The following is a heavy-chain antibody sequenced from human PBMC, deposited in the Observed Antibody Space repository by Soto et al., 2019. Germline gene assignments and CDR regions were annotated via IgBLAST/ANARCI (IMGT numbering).Heavy chain of an antibody. CDR3: ARGRAYYDSSGFDP. D-gene: IGHD3-22*01. CDR1: GFTFSSYS. V-gene: IGHV3-21*01. J-gene: IGHJ5*02. CDR2: ISSSSSYI. Sequence: PGGSLSLSCAASGFTFSSYSMNWVRQAPGKGLEWVSSISSSSSYIYYADSVKGRFTISRDNAKNSLYLQMNGLRAEDTAVYYCARGRAYYDSSGFDPWGQGTLVTVSS.